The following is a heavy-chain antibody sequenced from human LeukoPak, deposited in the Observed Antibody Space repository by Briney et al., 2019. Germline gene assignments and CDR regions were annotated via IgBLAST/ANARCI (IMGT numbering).Heavy chain of an antibody. CDR1: GGSISSSNW. V-gene: IGHV4-4*02. J-gene: IGHJ4*02. D-gene: IGHD3-10*01. CDR3: STGMLRGLAPVFLDY. CDR2: IYHSGST. Sequence: SETLSLTCAVSGGSISSSNWWSWVRQPPGKGLEWIGEIYHSGSTNYNPSLKSRVTISVDKSKNQFSLNLRSVTAADTAVYYCSTGMLRGLAPVFLDYWGQGTLVTVSS.